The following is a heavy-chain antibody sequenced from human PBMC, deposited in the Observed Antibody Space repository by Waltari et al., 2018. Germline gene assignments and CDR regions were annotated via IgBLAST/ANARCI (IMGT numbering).Heavy chain of an antibody. D-gene: IGHD4-17*01. CDR1: GYIFSSNW. CDR2: IYPGDSRT. CDR3: ARQGGGYGDFYFDY. V-gene: IGHV5-51*01. J-gene: IGHJ4*02. Sequence: EVQLVQSGAEVKTPGESRKIPCRGSGYIFSSNWIGWVRQMPGKGLEWMGIIYPGDSRTRYSPSFQGQVTMSADRSTTTAYLQWSGLKASDTAIYYCARQGGGYGDFYFDYWGQGTLVTVSS.